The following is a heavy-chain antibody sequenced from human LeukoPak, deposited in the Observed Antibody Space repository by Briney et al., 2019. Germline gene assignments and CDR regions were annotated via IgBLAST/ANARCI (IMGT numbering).Heavy chain of an antibody. V-gene: IGHV3-30-3*01. CDR3: ARDYDSSGYYQPFQH. CDR2: ISYNGVIK. Sequence: GGSLRLSCAASGFTLSDFAIHWVRQAPGKGLEWVTLISYNGVIKYYADSVKGRFTISRDNSKNTLYLQMNSLRAEDTAVYYCARDYDSSGYYQPFQHWGQGTLVTVSS. D-gene: IGHD3-22*01. J-gene: IGHJ1*01. CDR1: GFTLSDFA.